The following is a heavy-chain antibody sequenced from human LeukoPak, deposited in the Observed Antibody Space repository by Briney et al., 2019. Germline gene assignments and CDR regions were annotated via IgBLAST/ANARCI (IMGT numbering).Heavy chain of an antibody. CDR1: GGTFSSYA. J-gene: IGHJ4*02. CDR3: ARGIIVGARPLDY. Sequence: ASVKVSCKASGGTFSSYAISWVRQAPGQGLEWMGRIIPILGIANYAQKFQGRVTITADKSTSTAYMELSSLRSEDTAVYYCARGIIVGARPLDYWGQGTLVTVSS. V-gene: IGHV1-69*04. D-gene: IGHD1-26*01. CDR2: IIPILGIA.